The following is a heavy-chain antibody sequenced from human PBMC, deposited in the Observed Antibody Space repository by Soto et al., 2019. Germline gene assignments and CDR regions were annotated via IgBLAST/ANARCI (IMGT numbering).Heavy chain of an antibody. CDR2: IIPIFGTA. Sequence: QVQLVQSGAEVKKPGSSVKVSCKASGGTFSSYAISWVRQAPGQGLEWMGGIIPIFGTANYAQKFQGRVTITADESTITAYMELSSLRSEDTAVYYCARDGIAAAGTYYYYYYGMDVWGQGTTVTVSS. CDR1: GGTFSSYA. D-gene: IGHD6-13*01. CDR3: ARDGIAAAGTYYYYYYGMDV. J-gene: IGHJ6*02. V-gene: IGHV1-69*01.